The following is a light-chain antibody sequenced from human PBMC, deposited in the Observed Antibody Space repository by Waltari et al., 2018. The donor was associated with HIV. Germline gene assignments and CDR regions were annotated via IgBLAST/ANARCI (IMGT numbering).Light chain of an antibody. Sequence: QSVLTQPPSASGTPGQRVTISCSGSSSNIGSKYVYWYQKLPGTAPKLLIYRNNQRPSGVPDRFSGSKSGTSASLAISGRRSEDEADYYCAAWDDSLSGPLVVFGGGTKLTVL. CDR2: RNN. CDR1: SSNIGSKY. CDR3: AAWDDSLSGPLVV. J-gene: IGLJ2*01. V-gene: IGLV1-47*01.